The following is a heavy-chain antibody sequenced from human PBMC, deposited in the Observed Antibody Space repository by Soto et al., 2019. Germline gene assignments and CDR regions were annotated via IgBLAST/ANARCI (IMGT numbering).Heavy chain of an antibody. J-gene: IGHJ6*02. Sequence: GGSLRLSCAASGFTFSGYSMNWVRRAPGKGLEWVSSISSSSSYIYYADSVKGRFTISRDNAKNSLYLQMNSLRAEDTAVYYCARSGEIVLVPAANPPPYGMDVWGQGTTVTVSS. V-gene: IGHV3-21*01. CDR2: ISSSSSYI. D-gene: IGHD2-2*01. CDR3: ARSGEIVLVPAANPPPYGMDV. CDR1: GFTFSGYS.